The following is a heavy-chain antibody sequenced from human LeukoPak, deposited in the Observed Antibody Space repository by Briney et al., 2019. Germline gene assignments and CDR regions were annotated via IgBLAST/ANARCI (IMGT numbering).Heavy chain of an antibody. J-gene: IGHJ4*02. D-gene: IGHD3-22*01. CDR2: LDREDGET. V-gene: IGHV1-24*01. CDR3: ATYYYDSSGYS. CDR1: GYTLTELS. Sequence: ASVNVSCKVSGYTLTELSMHWVRQAPGKGLEWMGGLDREDGETIYAQKFHGRVTMTEDTSTATAYMELSSLRSEDTAVYYCATYYYDSSGYSWGQGTLVTVSS.